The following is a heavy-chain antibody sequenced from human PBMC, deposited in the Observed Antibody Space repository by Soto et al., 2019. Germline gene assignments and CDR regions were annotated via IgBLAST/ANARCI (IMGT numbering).Heavy chain of an antibody. V-gene: IGHV3-30*18. J-gene: IGHJ6*02. CDR3: AKAGDYEYYYGSGSYYHGNYYYYGMDV. D-gene: IGHD3-10*01. Sequence: GGSLRLSCAASGFTFSSYGMHWVRQAPGKGLEWVAVISYDGSNKYYADSVKGRFTISRDNSKNTLYLQMNSLRAEDTAVYYCAKAGDYEYYYGSGSYYHGNYYYYGMDVWGQGTTVTVSS. CDR1: GFTFSSYG. CDR2: ISYDGSNK.